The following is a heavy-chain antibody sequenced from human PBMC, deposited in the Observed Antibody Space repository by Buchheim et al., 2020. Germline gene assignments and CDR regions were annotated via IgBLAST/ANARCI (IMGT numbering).Heavy chain of an antibody. V-gene: IGHV3-33*01. CDR2: IWYDGSDQ. Sequence: QVQLVESGGGVVQPGRSLRLSCAASGFTFRTYGMHWVRQAPGKGLEWVSLIWYDGSDQYYADSVKGRFTISRDNSKDTLFLQMNSLRAEDTAVYYCARGPWIRDTVTSLDYWGQGT. CDR1: GFTFRTYG. CDR3: ARGPWIRDTVTSLDY. D-gene: IGHD4-17*01. J-gene: IGHJ4*02.